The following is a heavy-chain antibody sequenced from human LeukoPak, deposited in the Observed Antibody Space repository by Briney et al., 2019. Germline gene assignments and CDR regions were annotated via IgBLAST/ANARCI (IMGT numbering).Heavy chain of an antibody. CDR2: ICSGGST. CDR1: GFTVSSNY. J-gene: IGHJ3*02. D-gene: IGHD1-1*01. CDR3: AREGTPGAFDI. Sequence: GGSLRLSCAASGFTVSSNYMSWVRQAPGKGLEWVSVICSGGSTYYADSVKGRFTISRDNSKDTLYLQMNSLRAEDTAVYYCAREGTPGAFDIWGQGTMITVSS. V-gene: IGHV3-53*01.